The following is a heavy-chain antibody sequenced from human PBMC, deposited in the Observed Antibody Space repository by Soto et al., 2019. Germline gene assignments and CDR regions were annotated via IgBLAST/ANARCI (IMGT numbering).Heavy chain of an antibody. CDR1: GFTFDEYA. D-gene: IGHD3-3*01. CDR3: AKDTSRGPTKNDDFWSGSDY. Sequence: EVQLVESGGVVVQPGGSPRLSCPASGFTFDEYAMHWVRQPPGKGLGWVSLISWDGSNRYYADSVQGRFTISRDNSKYSLYLEMYSLRPEDTALYYCAKDTSRGPTKNDDFWSGSDYCGQGTLVTVSS. CDR2: ISWDGSNR. V-gene: IGHV3-43D*04. J-gene: IGHJ4*02.